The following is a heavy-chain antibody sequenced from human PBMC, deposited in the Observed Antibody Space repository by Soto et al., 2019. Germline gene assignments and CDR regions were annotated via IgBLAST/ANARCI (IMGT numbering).Heavy chain of an antibody. CDR3: ARALYYDFWSGRRNWFDP. V-gene: IGHV4-31*03. Sequence: SETLSLTCTVSGGSISSGGYYWSWIRQHPGKGLEWIGYIYYSGSTYYNPSLKSRVTISVDTSKNQFSLKLSSVTAADTAVYYCARALYYDFWSGRRNWFDPWGQGTLVTVSS. J-gene: IGHJ5*02. CDR2: IYYSGST. CDR1: GGSISSGGYY. D-gene: IGHD3-3*01.